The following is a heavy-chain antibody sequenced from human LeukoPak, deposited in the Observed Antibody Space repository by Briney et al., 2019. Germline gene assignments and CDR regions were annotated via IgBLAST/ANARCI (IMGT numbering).Heavy chain of an antibody. J-gene: IGHJ4*02. CDR3: AKGRGTGSYYGY. D-gene: IGHD3/OR15-3a*01. CDR2: INRGGDT. Sequence: SETLSLTCAVYGGSFSGYYWSWIRQPPGKGLEWIGEINRGGDTNYSPSLKSRVTISVDTSKNQFSLNLNSVTAADTAVYYCAKGRGTGSYYGYWGQGTLVTVSS. V-gene: IGHV4-34*01. CDR1: GGSFSGYY.